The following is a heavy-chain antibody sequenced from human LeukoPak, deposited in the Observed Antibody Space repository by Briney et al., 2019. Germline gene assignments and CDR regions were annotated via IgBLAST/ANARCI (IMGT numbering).Heavy chain of an antibody. CDR3: ATNQIMIREYYFDY. Sequence: PGRSLRLSCASSGXTFSTYGMHWVRQAPGKGLEGVAVIWYDGSNKYYADSVKGRFTISRDNSKNTLYLQMNSLRAEDTAVYYCATNQIMIREYYFDYWGQGTLVTVSS. D-gene: IGHD3-16*01. CDR2: IWYDGSNK. J-gene: IGHJ4*02. V-gene: IGHV3-33*01. CDR1: GXTFSTYG.